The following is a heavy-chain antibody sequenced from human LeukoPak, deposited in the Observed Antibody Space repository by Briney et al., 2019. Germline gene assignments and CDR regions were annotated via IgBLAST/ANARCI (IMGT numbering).Heavy chain of an antibody. D-gene: IGHD3-9*01. CDR1: GGSISSYY. CDR2: IYTSGST. CDR3: ATTYDILTGTYDY. Sequence: SETLSLTCTVSGGSISSYYWSWIRQPPGKGLEWIGYIYTSGSTNYNPSLKSRVTISVDTSKNQFSLKLSSVTAADTAVYYCATTYDILTGTYDYWGQGTLVTVSS. J-gene: IGHJ4*02. V-gene: IGHV4-4*09.